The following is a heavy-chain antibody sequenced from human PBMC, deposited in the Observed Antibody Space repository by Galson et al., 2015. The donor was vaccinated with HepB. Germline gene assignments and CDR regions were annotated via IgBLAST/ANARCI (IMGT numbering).Heavy chain of an antibody. CDR2: INPSGGGT. CDR3: ARDDARGYYSGGDY. CDR1: GYTFTSYY. D-gene: IGHD3-22*01. Sequence: SVKVSCKASGYTFTSYYIHWVRQAPGQGLEWMGIINPSGGGTGKSQKFQGRVTMTTDTSTSTVYMELSSLRSDDTAMYYCARDDARGYYSGGDYWGQGTPVTVSS. V-gene: IGHV1-46*01. J-gene: IGHJ4*02.